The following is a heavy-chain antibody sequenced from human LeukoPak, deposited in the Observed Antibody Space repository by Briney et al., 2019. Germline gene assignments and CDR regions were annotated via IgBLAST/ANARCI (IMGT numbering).Heavy chain of an antibody. CDR3: ARGTYYYGSGSWVAYYFDY. CDR2: IYYSGST. J-gene: IGHJ4*02. D-gene: IGHD3-10*01. CDR1: GGSISSSSYY. Sequence: SETLSLTCTVSGGSISSSSYYWGWIRQPPGKGLEWIGSIYYSGSTYYNPSLKSRVTISVDTSKNQFSLKLSSVTAADTAVYYCARGTYYYGSGSWVAYYFDYWGQGTLVTVSS. V-gene: IGHV4-39*07.